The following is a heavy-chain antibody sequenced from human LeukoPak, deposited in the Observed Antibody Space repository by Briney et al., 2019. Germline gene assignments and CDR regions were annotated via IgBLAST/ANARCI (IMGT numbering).Heavy chain of an antibody. Sequence: PGGSLRLSCAASGFTFSDYYMHWIRQAPGKELEWVSYISSSGSYTHADSVKGRFTISRDNAKNSLYLQMNSLRAEDTALYYCARTTGSFGPVALWGQGTLVTVSS. V-gene: IGHV3-11*06. CDR1: GFTFSDYY. J-gene: IGHJ4*02. CDR3: ARTTGSFGPVAL. D-gene: IGHD1-14*01. CDR2: ISSSGS.